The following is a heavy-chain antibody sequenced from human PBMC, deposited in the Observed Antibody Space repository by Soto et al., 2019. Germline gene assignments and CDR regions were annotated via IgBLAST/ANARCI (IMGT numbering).Heavy chain of an antibody. CDR1: GYTFTDYG. D-gene: IGHD3-22*01. CDR3: AREWYYYDSSGYWAC. J-gene: IGHJ4*02. CDR2: ISAYNGNT. Sequence: ASVKVSCKSSGYTFTDYGITWVRQAPGQGLEWMGWISAYNGNTNYAQKLQGRVTMTTDTSTSTAYMELRSLRSDDTAVYYCAREWYYYDSSGYWACWGQGTLVTVS. V-gene: IGHV1-18*01.